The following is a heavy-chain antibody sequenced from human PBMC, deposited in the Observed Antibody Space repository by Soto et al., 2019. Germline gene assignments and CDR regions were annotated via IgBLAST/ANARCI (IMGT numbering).Heavy chain of an antibody. J-gene: IGHJ4*02. CDR3: AASRNWNRALLYFDY. Sequence: ASVKVSRKVSGYTLTELSMHWVRQAPGKGLEWMGGFDPEDGETIYAQKFQGRVTMTEDTSTDTAYMELSSLRSEDTAVYYCAASRNWNRALLYFDYWGQGTLVTVSS. CDR1: GYTLTELS. V-gene: IGHV1-24*01. D-gene: IGHD1-1*01. CDR2: FDPEDGET.